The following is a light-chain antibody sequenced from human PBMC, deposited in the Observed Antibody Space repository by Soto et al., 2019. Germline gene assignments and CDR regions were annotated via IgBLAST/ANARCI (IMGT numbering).Light chain of an antibody. J-gene: IGKJ5*01. CDR1: QSVSSGY. V-gene: IGKV3D-20*02. Sequence: EIVWTQSPGTLSLSLGARAPLSCRASQSVSSGYLAWYQQIPGQAPRLLIYEASNRATGIPARFSGSGSGTDFTLTISSLEPEGFALYYCQRRSKEPAINLGQETRME. CDR2: EAS. CDR3: QRRSKEPAIN.